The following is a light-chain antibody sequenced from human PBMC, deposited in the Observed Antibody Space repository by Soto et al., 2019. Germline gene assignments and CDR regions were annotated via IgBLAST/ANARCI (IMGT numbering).Light chain of an antibody. Sequence: EIVMTQSPATLSVSPGERATLSCRASQSVSGNLAWYQQKPGQAPRLLIYAASTRATGISARFRGSGSGTEFTLTISSLQSEDFAVYYCQQYNNWPPITFGPGTKVDIK. CDR3: QQYNNWPPIT. CDR2: AAS. J-gene: IGKJ3*01. V-gene: IGKV3-15*01. CDR1: QSVSGN.